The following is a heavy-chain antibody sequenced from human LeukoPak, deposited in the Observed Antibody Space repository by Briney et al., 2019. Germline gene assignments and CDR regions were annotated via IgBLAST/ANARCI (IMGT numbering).Heavy chain of an antibody. CDR1: GYTFTSYY. CDR2: INPSGGST. CDR3: ARDRVGATLVGRRENYYYMDV. V-gene: IGHV1-46*01. J-gene: IGHJ6*03. Sequence: ASVKVSCKASGYTFTSYYMHWVRQAPGQGLEWMGIINPSGGSTSYAQKFQGRVTMTRDTSTSTVYMELSSLRSEDTAVYYCARDRVGATLVGRRENYYYMDVWGKGTTVTVSS. D-gene: IGHD1-26*01.